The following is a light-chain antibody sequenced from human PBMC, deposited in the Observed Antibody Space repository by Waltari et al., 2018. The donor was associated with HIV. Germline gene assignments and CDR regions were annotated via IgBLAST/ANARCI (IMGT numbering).Light chain of an antibody. Sequence: SYELPQPPSVSVSPGQTARITCSGALPHKYPFWYQQKSGQAPVVVIYEAYKRPPGIPERFSGSRSGAMAILTISGAQVEDEGDYYCYSTDSSGRGVFGGGTKLTVL. V-gene: IGLV3-10*01. CDR1: LPHKY. J-gene: IGLJ3*02. CDR3: YSTDSSGRGV. CDR2: EAY.